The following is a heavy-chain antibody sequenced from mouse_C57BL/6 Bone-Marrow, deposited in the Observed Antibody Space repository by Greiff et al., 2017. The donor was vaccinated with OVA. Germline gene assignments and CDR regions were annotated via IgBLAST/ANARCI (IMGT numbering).Heavy chain of an antibody. CDR1: GYTLTSYG. CDR3: ALTQYFDV. J-gene: IGHJ1*03. CDR2: IYPRSGNT. D-gene: IGHD4-1*01. V-gene: IGHV1-81*01. Sequence: QVQLKQSGAELARPGASVKLSCKASGYTLTSYGISWVKQRPGQGLEWIGEIYPRSGNTYYNEKFKGKATLTADKSSSTAYMERRSLTSEDSAVYFWALTQYFDVWGTGTTVTGSS.